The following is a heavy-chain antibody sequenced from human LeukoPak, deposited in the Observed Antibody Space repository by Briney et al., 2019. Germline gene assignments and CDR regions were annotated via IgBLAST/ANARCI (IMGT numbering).Heavy chain of an antibody. D-gene: IGHD2-21*01. CDR3: AREGITGGVGD. Sequence: KPSETLSLTCTVSGGSISSYYWSWIRQPPGKGLEWIGYIYYSGSTNYNPSLKSRVTISVDTSKNQFSLKLSSVTAAVTAVYYCAREGITGGVGDWGQGTLVTVSS. CDR2: IYYSGST. CDR1: GGSISSYY. V-gene: IGHV4-59*01. J-gene: IGHJ4*02.